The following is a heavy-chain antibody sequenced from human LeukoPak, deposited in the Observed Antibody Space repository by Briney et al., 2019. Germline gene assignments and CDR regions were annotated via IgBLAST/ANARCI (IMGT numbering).Heavy chain of an antibody. Sequence: ASVKVSCKASGYTFTSYGISWVRQAPGQGLEWMGWISSYNGNTNYAQKFQGRVTMTRDTSISTAYMDLSRLTSGDTAVYYCGRHQLYCRGASCYPDWFDPWGQGILVTVSS. D-gene: IGHD2-15*01. CDR1: GYTFTSYG. CDR3: GRHQLYCRGASCYPDWFDP. CDR2: ISSYNGNT. J-gene: IGHJ5*02. V-gene: IGHV1-18*01.